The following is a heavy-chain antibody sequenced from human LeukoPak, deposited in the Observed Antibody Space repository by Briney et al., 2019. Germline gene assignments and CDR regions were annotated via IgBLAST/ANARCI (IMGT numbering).Heavy chain of an antibody. Sequence: GGSLRLSCAASGFTFSSYAMSWVRKAPGKGLEWVSAISGSGGSTYYADSVKGRFTISRDNSKNTLYLQMNSLRAEDTAVYYCAKDTGYSYGYSFFDYWGQGTLVTVSS. CDR3: AKDTGYSYGYSFFDY. J-gene: IGHJ4*02. V-gene: IGHV3-23*01. D-gene: IGHD5-18*01. CDR1: GFTFSSYA. CDR2: ISGSGGST.